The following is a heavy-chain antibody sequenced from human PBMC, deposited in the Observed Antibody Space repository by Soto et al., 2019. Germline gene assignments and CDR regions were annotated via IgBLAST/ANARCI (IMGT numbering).Heavy chain of an antibody. CDR2: ILHTGHT. Sequence: QVQLQESGPGLVKPSGTLSLSCGVSGDSFSSSNWWTWIRQPPEKGLEWIGDILHTGHTDISPSLRSRITISIDTSKKEFSLKMTSVTAADTAVYYCGRSPRRVDGKWYVDYWGPGALVIVAS. CDR1: GDSFSSSNW. V-gene: IGHV4-4*02. CDR3: GRSPRRVDGKWYVDY. D-gene: IGHD2-15*01. J-gene: IGHJ4*02.